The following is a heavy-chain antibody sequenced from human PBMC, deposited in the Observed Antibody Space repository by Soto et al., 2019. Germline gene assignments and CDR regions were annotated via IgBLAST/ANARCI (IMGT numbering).Heavy chain of an antibody. V-gene: IGHV3-21*01. CDR1: GFNFSSYS. J-gene: IGHJ6*03. CDR3: ARPGHYYYYYMDV. CDR2: ISSSSSYI. Sequence: GGSLRLSCAASGFNFSSYSMNWVRQAPGKGLEWVSSISSSSSYIYYADSVKGRFTISRDNAKNSLYLQMNNLRAEDTAVYYCARPGHYYYYYMDVWGKGTTVTVSS.